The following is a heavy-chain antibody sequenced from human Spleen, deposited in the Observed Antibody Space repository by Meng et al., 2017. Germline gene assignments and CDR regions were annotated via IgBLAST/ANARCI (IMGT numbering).Heavy chain of an antibody. CDR3: ARRAGNCISTTCYSLDY. J-gene: IGHJ4*02. CDR1: GGIFSNYV. Sequence: SVKVSCKALGGIFSNYVIGWVRQAPGQGLEWMGGINAVFGTTNYAQKFRDRVTITSDESTSTVYMELTRLTSEDTAVYFCARRAGNCISTTCYSLDYWGQGTLVTVS. V-gene: IGHV1-69*13. CDR2: INAVFGTT. D-gene: IGHD2-2*01.